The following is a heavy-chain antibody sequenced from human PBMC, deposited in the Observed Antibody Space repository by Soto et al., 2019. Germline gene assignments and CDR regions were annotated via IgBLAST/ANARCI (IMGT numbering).Heavy chain of an antibody. CDR3: AREPSDHPIINMVRGTGGMDV. D-gene: IGHD3-10*01. CDR1: GFTFSSYG. J-gene: IGHJ6*02. V-gene: IGHV3-33*01. Sequence: PGGSLRLSCAASGFTFSSYGMHWVRQAPGKGLEWVAVIWYDGSNKYYADSVKGRFTISRDNSKNTLYLQMNSLRAEDTAVYYCAREPSDHPIINMVRGTGGMDVWGQGTTVTVSS. CDR2: IWYDGSNK.